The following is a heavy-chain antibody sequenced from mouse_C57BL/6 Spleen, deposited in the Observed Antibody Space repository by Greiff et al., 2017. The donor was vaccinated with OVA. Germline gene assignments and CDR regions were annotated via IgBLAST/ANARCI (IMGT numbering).Heavy chain of an antibody. Sequence: QVQLKQPGAELVKPGASVKLSCKASGYTFTSYWMHWVKQRPGQGLEWIGMIHPNSGSTNYNQKFKSKATLTVDKSSSTAYMQLSSLTSEDSAVYYCARPGDYAWFAYWGQGTLVTVSA. CDR1: GYTFTSYW. CDR3: ARPGDYAWFAY. J-gene: IGHJ3*01. V-gene: IGHV1-64*01. CDR2: IHPNSGST. D-gene: IGHD2-4*01.